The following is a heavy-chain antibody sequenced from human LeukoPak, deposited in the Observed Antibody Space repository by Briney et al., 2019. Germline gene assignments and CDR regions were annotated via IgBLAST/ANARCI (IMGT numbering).Heavy chain of an antibody. J-gene: IGHJ6*03. D-gene: IGHD2-2*01. Sequence: ASVKVSCKASGYTFTSYDINWVRQATGQGLEWMGWMNPNSGNTGFAQKFQGRVTMTRNTSISTAYMKLSSLRSEDTAVYYCARGPTQVVVLGYYYMDVWGKGTTVTVSS. CDR2: MNPNSGNT. CDR3: ARGPTQVVVLGYYYMDV. CDR1: GYTFTSYD. V-gene: IGHV1-8*01.